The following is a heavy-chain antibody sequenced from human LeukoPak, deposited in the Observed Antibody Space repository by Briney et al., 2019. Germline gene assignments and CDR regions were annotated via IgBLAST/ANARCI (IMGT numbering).Heavy chain of an antibody. J-gene: IGHJ4*02. CDR1: GFTFGTYA. D-gene: IGHD3-22*01. CDR3: AKGSRDSTSYCFDS. CDR2: ISGSGEST. Sequence: GGSLRLSCAAPGFTFGTYAMSWVRQAPGKGLEWVSGISGSGESTFYADSVKGRFTISSDKSKNTLYLQMNSLRVEDTALYYCAKGSRDSTSYCFDSWGRGTLVTVSS. V-gene: IGHV3-23*01.